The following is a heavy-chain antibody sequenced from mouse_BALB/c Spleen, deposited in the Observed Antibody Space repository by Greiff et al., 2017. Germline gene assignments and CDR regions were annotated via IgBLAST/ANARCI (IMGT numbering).Heavy chain of an antibody. V-gene: IGHV1S127*01. J-gene: IGHJ2*01. CDR2: IDPSDSYT. D-gene: IGHD1-1*01. CDR1: GYTFTSYW. Sequence: QVQLQQPGAELVKPGASVKMSCKASGYTFTSYWMHWVKQRPGQGLEWIGVIDPSDSYTSYNQKFKGKATLTVDTSSSTAYMQLSSLTSEDSAVYYCTRYPITTVYYFDYWGQGTTLTVSS. CDR3: TRYPITTVYYFDY.